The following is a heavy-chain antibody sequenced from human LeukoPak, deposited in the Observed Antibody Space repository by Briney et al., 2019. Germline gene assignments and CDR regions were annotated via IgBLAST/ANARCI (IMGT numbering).Heavy chain of an antibody. D-gene: IGHD6-6*01. CDR3: ARRRHTSSSDSYYYYLDV. V-gene: IGHV5-51*01. CDR1: GYSFTTYW. Sequence: GESLKISCKASGYSFTTYWIGWVRQAPGKGLEWMGIIYPADSSTEYSPSFQGQVTISADKSISTAYLQWSSLKASDTAIYYCARRRHTSSSDSYYYYLDVWGKGTTVTVSS. J-gene: IGHJ6*03. CDR2: IYPADSST.